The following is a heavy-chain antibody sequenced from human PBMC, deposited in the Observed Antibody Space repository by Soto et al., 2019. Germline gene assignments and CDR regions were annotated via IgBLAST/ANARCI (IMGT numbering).Heavy chain of an antibody. J-gene: IGHJ5*02. CDR3: AREELNSSSSNGPNWFDH. CDR1: GGSISSYY. V-gene: IGHV4-59*01. CDR2: IYYSGRT. D-gene: IGHD6-6*01. Sequence: PSETLSLTCTVSGGSISSYYWSWIRQPPGKGLEWIGYIYYSGRTNYNPSLKSRVNISVDTSKNQFSMKLSSVTDADTAVYYCAREELNSSSSNGPNWFDHWGQGNLVTVS.